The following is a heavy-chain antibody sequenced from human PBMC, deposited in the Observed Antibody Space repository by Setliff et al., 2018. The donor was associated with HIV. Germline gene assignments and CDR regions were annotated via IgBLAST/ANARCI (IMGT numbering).Heavy chain of an antibody. D-gene: IGHD3-10*01. J-gene: IGHJ6*02. Sequence: SETLSLTCTVSGGSVSSGNYYWSWVRQHAGKGLEWIGHVSASGSTYYNPSLKSRVTISVDTSKNQFSLKLSSVTAADTAVYYCARDNVLLWFGELSDYYGMDVWGQGTTVTVSS. V-gene: IGHV4-61*10. CDR2: VSASGST. CDR1: GGSVSSGNYY. CDR3: ARDNVLLWFGELSDYYGMDV.